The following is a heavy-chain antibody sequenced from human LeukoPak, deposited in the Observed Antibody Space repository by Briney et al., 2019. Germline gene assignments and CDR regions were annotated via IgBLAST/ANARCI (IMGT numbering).Heavy chain of an antibody. Sequence: SETLSLTCAVYGGSFSGYYWSWIRQPPGKGLEWLGEINHSGSTNYNPSLKSRVTISVDTSKNQFSLKLSSVTAADTAVYYCARASSSWYLVYFDYWGQGTLVTVSS. CDR2: INHSGST. CDR1: GGSFSGYY. D-gene: IGHD6-13*01. J-gene: IGHJ4*02. CDR3: ARASSSWYLVYFDY. V-gene: IGHV4-34*01.